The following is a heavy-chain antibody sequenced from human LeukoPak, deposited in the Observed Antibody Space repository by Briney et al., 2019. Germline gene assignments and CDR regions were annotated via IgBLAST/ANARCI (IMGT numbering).Heavy chain of an antibody. D-gene: IGHD1-14*01. CDR3: AKDRPGDDAFDI. J-gene: IGHJ3*02. CDR2: ISDVGSNK. CDR1: GFTFSNCG. Sequence: GRSLRLSCEASGFTFSNCGMHWVRQAPDKGLEWLAHISDVGSNKYYADSVKGRFTISRDNSNTRLYLQMGSLRPEDTAVYYCAKDRPGDDAFDIWGQGTMVTVSS. V-gene: IGHV3-30*18.